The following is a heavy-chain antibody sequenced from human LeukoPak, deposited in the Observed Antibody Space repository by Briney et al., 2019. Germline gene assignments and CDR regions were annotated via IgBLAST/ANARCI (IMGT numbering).Heavy chain of an antibody. D-gene: IGHD7-27*01. V-gene: IGHV3-23*01. J-gene: IGHJ6*03. Sequence: PGGSLRLSCAASGFTFSSYAMSWVRQAPGKGLEWASAISGSGGSTYYADSVKGRFTISRDNSKNTLYLQMNSLRAEDTAVYYCARRPWDYYYYMDVWGKGTTVTVSS. CDR2: ISGSGGST. CDR1: GFTFSSYA. CDR3: ARRPWDYYYYMDV.